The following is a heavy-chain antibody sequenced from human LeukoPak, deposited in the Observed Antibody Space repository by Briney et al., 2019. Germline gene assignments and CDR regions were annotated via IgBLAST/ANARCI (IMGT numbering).Heavy chain of an antibody. J-gene: IGHJ4*02. D-gene: IGHD6-19*01. CDR1: GFTFSSYA. CDR3: ARDILAVAGTGYFDS. CDR2: ISFDGSNK. V-gene: IGHV3-30-3*01. Sequence: GGSLRLSCAASGFTFSSYAMHWFRQAPGKGLEWVAVISFDGSNKYYADSVKGRFTISRDNSKNTLYLQMNSLRAEDTAVYYCARDILAVAGTGYFDSWGQGTLVTVSS.